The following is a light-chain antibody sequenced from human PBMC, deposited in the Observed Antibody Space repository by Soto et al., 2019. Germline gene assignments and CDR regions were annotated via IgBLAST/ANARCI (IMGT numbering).Light chain of an antibody. CDR3: HQYDNSPFT. J-gene: IGKJ3*01. CDR1: QSVTSNY. V-gene: IGKV3-20*01. CDR2: GAS. Sequence: EIVLTQSPGTLSLSPGERATLSCRASQSVTSNYLAWYQQRPGQAPRLLVYGASSRATGIPDRFSGSGSGTHFALTISRLEPEDFAVYYCHQYDNSPFTFGPGTRVDIK.